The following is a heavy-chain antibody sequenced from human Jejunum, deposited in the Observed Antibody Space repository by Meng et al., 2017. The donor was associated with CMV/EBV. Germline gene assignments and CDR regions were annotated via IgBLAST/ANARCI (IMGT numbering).Heavy chain of an antibody. CDR2: INSDGST. J-gene: IGHJ5*02. V-gene: IGHV3-74*01. D-gene: IGHD1-1*01. Sequence: LSCAASGFPFSSSWMHWVRQDPGKGLVWVSRINSDGSTFYADSVKGRFTISRDNAKNTLYLQMNSLRAEDTGVYYCARDASYKLDPWGQGTLVTVSS. CDR3: ARDASYKLDP. CDR1: GFPFSSSW.